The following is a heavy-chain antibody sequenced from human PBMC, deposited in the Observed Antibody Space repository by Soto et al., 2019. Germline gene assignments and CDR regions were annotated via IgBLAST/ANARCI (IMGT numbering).Heavy chain of an antibody. D-gene: IGHD3-3*01. CDR2: IYYSVTT. J-gene: IGHJ5*02. CDR1: GGSLSRVGYY. CDR3: AGGPLTSFGVVRVAP. V-gene: IGHV4-31*03. Sequence: SERRSLTCTVSGGSLSRVGYYWSRIRQHPGKGLEWIGYIYYSVTTSYNPSLKSRVTISVDTYKNQCFLKLSSVNAADTAVYYCAGGPLTSFGVVRVAPWGQGTLVTVSS.